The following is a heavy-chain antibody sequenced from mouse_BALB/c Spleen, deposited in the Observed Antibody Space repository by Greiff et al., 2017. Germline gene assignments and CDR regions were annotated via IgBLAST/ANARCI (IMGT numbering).Heavy chain of an antibody. Sequence: EESGPGLVKPSQSLSLTCSVTGYSITSGYYWNWIRQFPGNKLEWMGYISYDGSNNYNPSLKNRISITRDTSKNQFFLKLNSVTTEDTATYYCAREGDAMDYWGQGTSVTVSS. CDR1: GYSITSGYY. CDR3: AREGDAMDY. CDR2: ISYDGSN. V-gene: IGHV3-6*02. J-gene: IGHJ4*01.